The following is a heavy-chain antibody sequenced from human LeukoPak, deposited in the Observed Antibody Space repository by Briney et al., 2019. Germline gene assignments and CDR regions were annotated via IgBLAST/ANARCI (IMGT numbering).Heavy chain of an antibody. D-gene: IGHD4-17*01. CDR3: ATEETTMTDALDI. CDR1: GFTFSTYW. Sequence: GGSLTLSCAASGFTFSTYWMHWVRQAPGKGLVWVSRINSDGSSTTYADSVKGRFTISRDNAKNTLYLQMNSLRADDTAVYYCATEETTMTDALDIWDQGTMVTVSS. J-gene: IGHJ3*02. V-gene: IGHV3-74*01. CDR2: INSDGSST.